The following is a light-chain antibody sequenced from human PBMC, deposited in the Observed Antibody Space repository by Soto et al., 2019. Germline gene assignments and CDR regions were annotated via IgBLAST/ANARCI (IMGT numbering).Light chain of an antibody. V-gene: IGLV2-8*01. CDR3: KSCAGSNTYV. CDR2: EVV. Sequence: QSLLTHPPSSSGSPGQSVTISCTGTKNDIGVYDFVSWYQHHPGKAPRLIIYEVVQRPSGVPDRFSGSKSGNTASLTVSGLQAADEADYFCKSCAGSNTYVFGSGTKVTVL. CDR1: KNDIGVYDF. J-gene: IGLJ1*01.